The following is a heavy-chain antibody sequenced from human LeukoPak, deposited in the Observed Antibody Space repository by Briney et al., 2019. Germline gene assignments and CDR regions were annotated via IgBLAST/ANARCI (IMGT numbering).Heavy chain of an antibody. CDR1: GFTFSSYS. CDR2: ISGSGGST. CDR3: AKDGYTAMVTYPRFDP. V-gene: IGHV3-23*01. D-gene: IGHD5-18*01. Sequence: GGSLRLSCAASGFTFSSYSMNWVRQAPGKGLEWVSAISGSGGSTYYADSVKGRFTISRDNSKNTLYLQMNSLRAEDTAVYYCAKDGYTAMVTYPRFDPWGQGTLVTVSS. J-gene: IGHJ5*02.